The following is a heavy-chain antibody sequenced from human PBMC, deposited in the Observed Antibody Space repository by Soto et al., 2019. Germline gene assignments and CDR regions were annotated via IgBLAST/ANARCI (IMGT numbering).Heavy chain of an antibody. CDR1: GGTFSSYT. Sequence: QVQLVQSGAEVKKPGSSVKVSCKASGGTFSSYTFNWVRQAPGQGLEWMGGIIPILDTTNYAQKCQGRVTITANESTSTAYMELRSLRFEDTAVYYCARLCSAWFHTADNPDYWGQGTRVTVSS. V-gene: IGHV1-69*01. CDR3: ARLCSAWFHTADNPDY. D-gene: IGHD6-19*01. CDR2: IIPILDTT. J-gene: IGHJ4*02.